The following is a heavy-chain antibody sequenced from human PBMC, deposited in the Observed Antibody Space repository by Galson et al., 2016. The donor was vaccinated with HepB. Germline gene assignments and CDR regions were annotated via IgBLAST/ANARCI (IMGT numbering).Heavy chain of an antibody. CDR2: INWSGDST. D-gene: IGHD1-26*01. CDR3: ASSFETRFGSGSYY. Sequence: SLRLSCAVSGFTFDDYGMTWVRQAPGKGLEWVSGINWSGDSTAYADSVKGRFTMYRDDARNSLYLQMNSLRPEDTAVYYCASSFETRFGSGSYYWGQGTLVTVSS. CDR1: GFTFDDYG. J-gene: IGHJ4*02. V-gene: IGHV3-20*04.